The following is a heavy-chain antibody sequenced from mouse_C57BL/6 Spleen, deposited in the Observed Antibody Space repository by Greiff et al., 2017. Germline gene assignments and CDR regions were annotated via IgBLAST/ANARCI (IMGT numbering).Heavy chain of an antibody. Sequence: QVQLQQPGAELVKPGASVTLSCTASGYTFTSYWMHWVKQRPGQGLEWIGMIPPNSGSTNYNENFKSKTTLTVDKSSSTAYMQLSSLTSEDSAVYYCAREEAAISWFAYWGQGTLVTVSA. CDR3: AREEAAISWFAY. J-gene: IGHJ3*01. V-gene: IGHV1-64*01. CDR2: IPPNSGST. CDR1: GYTFTSYW.